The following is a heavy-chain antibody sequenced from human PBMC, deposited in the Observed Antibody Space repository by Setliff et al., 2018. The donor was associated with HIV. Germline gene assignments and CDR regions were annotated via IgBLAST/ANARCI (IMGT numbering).Heavy chain of an antibody. D-gene: IGHD5-12*01. CDR1: GYTFTTYG. V-gene: IGHV7-4-1*02. Sequence: ASVKVSCKASGYTFTTYGISWVRQAPGQGFEWMGWINTETGNPMYAQGFRGRFVFSLDTSVSTAYLQINSLNPDDGAVYYCAVDRHAFDIWGQGTVVTVSS. J-gene: IGHJ3*02. CDR2: INTETGNP. CDR3: AVDRHAFDI.